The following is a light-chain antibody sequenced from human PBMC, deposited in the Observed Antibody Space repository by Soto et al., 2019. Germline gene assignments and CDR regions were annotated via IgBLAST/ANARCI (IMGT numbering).Light chain of an antibody. CDR2: LGS. V-gene: IGKV2-28*01. J-gene: IGKJ2*01. CDR3: MQALQTPYT. CDR1: QSLLHSNGYNY. Sequence: DIVMTQSPLSLPVTPGEPATISRRSSQSLLHSNGYNYLDWYLQKPGQSPQFLIYLGSNRASGVPDRFSGSGSGTDFTLKISRVEAEDVGVYYCMQALQTPYTFGQGTKLEIK.